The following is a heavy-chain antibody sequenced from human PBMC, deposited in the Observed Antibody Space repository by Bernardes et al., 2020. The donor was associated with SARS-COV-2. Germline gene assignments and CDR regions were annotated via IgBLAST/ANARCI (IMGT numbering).Heavy chain of an antibody. CDR1: GYTFTSYG. V-gene: IGHV1-18*01. D-gene: IGHD2-2*01. J-gene: IGHJ6*02. Sequence: ASMKVSCKASGYTFTSYGISWVRQAPGQGLEWMGWISAYNGNTNYAQKLQGRVTMTTDTSTSTAYMELRSLRSDDTAVYYCARSIVVVPAAKDYYYYYGMDVWGQGTTVTVSS. CDR3: ARSIVVVPAAKDYYYYYGMDV. CDR2: ISAYNGNT.